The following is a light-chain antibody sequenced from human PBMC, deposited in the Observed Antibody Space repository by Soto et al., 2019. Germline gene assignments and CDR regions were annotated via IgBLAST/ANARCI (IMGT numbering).Light chain of an antibody. V-gene: IGKV1D-13*01. CDR1: QGIISA. J-gene: IGKJ5*01. CDR2: DAS. Sequence: AIELTQSPSSLSASVGDTVTITCRASQGIISALAWYQQKPGEPPKVLIYDASSLESGVPSRFSGSGSGTDFNLTISSLQPEDFATYYCQQLHNYPLTFGQGTRLEIK. CDR3: QQLHNYPLT.